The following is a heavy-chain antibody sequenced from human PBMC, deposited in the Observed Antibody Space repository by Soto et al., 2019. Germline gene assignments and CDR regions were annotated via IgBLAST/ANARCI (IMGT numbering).Heavy chain of an antibody. J-gene: IGHJ5*02. CDR1: GYTLTGYY. CDR3: ARGGYLSTIFGVVHGP. CDR2: INPNSGGT. Sequence: VASVKVSCKASGYTLTGYYMHWVRQAPGQGLEWMGWINPNSGGTNYAQKFQGRVTMTRDTSISTAYMELSRLRSDDTAVYYCARGGYLSTIFGVVHGPWGQGTLVTVSS. V-gene: IGHV1-2*02. D-gene: IGHD3-3*01.